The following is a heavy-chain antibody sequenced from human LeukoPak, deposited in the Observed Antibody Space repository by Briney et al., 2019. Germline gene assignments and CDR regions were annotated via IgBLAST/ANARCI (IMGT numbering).Heavy chain of an antibody. D-gene: IGHD5-18*01. CDR3: TTEGGWRYSYGYDPTFDY. Sequence: KTGGSLRLSCAASGFTFSNAWMSWVRQAPGKGLEWVGRIKSKTDGGTTDYAAPVKGRFTISRDDSKSTLYLQMNSLKTEDTAVYYCTTEGGWRYSYGYDPTFDYWGQGTLVTVSS. V-gene: IGHV3-15*01. J-gene: IGHJ4*02. CDR1: GFTFSNAW. CDR2: IKSKTDGGTT.